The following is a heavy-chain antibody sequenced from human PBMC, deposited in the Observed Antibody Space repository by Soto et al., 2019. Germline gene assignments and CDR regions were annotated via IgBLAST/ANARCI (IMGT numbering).Heavy chain of an antibody. Sequence: QVQLVESGGGVVQPGTSLRLPCAASGFTFSDYAIHWVRQAPGKGLEWVAVISYDGSTTYYADSVKGRFTISRDNSKNTLYLQMNSLRVEDTAVYSCTSGRGRSYYFGSGSYSDYWGQGTLVTVSS. CDR1: GFTFSDYA. CDR3: TSGRGRSYYFGSGSYSDY. V-gene: IGHV3-30-3*01. J-gene: IGHJ4*02. D-gene: IGHD3-10*01. CDR2: ISYDGSTT.